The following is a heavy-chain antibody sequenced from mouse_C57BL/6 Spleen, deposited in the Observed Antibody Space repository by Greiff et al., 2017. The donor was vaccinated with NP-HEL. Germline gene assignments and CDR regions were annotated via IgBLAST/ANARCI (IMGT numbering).Heavy chain of an antibody. J-gene: IGHJ3*01. CDR2: ISNGGGST. D-gene: IGHD1-1*01. V-gene: IGHV5-12*01. CDR3: ARPHYYGSSRAWFAY. CDR1: GFTFSDYY. Sequence: EVNVVESGGGLVQPGGSLKLSFAASGFTFSDYYMYWVRQTPEKRLEWVAYISNGGGSTYYPDTVKGRFTISRDNAKNTLYLQMSRLKSEDTAMYYCARPHYYGSSRAWFAYWGQGTLVTVSA.